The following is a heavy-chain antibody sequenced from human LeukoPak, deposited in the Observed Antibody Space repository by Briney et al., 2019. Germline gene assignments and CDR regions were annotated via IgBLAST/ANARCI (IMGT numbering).Heavy chain of an antibody. CDR2: IYSGGTT. D-gene: IGHD5-12*01. CDR1: GFTVSTNC. CDR3: ARVDIVMAYYSDL. Sequence: GGSLRLSCAASGFTVSTNCMTGVRQAPGKGLEGVSTIYSGGTTYYSDSVMGRFTISRHNSRNTLYLQMNSLRAEDTAVYYCARVDIVMAYYSDLWGQGSLVTVSS. V-gene: IGHV3-53*04. J-gene: IGHJ5*02.